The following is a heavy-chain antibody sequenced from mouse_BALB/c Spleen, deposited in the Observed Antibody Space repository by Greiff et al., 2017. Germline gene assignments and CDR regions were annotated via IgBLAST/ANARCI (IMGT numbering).Heavy chain of an antibody. CDR1: GYSITSDYA. CDR3: ARDYGSSYAYFDY. CDR2: ISYSGST. V-gene: IGHV3-2*02. J-gene: IGHJ2*01. D-gene: IGHD1-1*01. Sequence: EVKLEESGPGLVKPSQSLSLTCTVTGYSITSDYAWHWIRQFPGNKLEWMGYISYSGSTSYNPSLKSRISITRDTSKNQFFLQLNSVTTEDTATYYCARDYGSSYAYFDYWGQGTTLTVSS.